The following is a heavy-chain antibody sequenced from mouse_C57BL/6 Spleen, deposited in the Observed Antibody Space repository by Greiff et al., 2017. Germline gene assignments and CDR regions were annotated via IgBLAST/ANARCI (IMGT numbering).Heavy chain of an antibody. Sequence: EVMLVESGGDLVKPGWSLKLSCAASGFTFSSYGMSWVRQPPIKRLEWVATISSGGSYTYYPDSVKGRFTISRDNAKNTLYLQMSSLKSEDTAMYYCARPSITTVVYFDYWGQGTTLTVSS. CDR2: ISSGGSYT. CDR1: GFTFSSYG. J-gene: IGHJ2*01. CDR3: ARPSITTVVYFDY. V-gene: IGHV5-6*01. D-gene: IGHD1-1*01.